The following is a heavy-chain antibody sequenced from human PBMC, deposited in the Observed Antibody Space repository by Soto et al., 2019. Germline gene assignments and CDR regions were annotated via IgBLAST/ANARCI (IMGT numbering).Heavy chain of an antibody. CDR1: GFTFSSYA. V-gene: IGHV3-30-3*01. J-gene: IGHJ4*02. D-gene: IGHD1-26*01. Sequence: QVQLVESGGGVVQPGRSLRLSCAASGFTFSSYAMHWVRQAQGKGLEWVAVISYDGSNKYYADSVKGRFTISRDNSKNTLYLQMNSLRAEDTAVYYCARVRIGSYAYFDYWGQGTLVTVSS. CDR2: ISYDGSNK. CDR3: ARVRIGSYAYFDY.